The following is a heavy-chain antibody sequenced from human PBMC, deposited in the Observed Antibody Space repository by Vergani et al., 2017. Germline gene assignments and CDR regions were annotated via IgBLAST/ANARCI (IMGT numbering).Heavy chain of an antibody. CDR1: GYTFTYRY. CDR2: ITPFNGNT. Sequence: QMQLVQSGAEVKKTGSSVKVSCKASGYTFTYRYLHWVRQAPGQALEWMGWITPFNGNTNYAQKFQDRVTITRDRSMSTAYMELSSLRSEDTAMYYCAVAESSTSCINXVCITPETGSWFDPWGQGTLVTVSS. V-gene: IGHV1-45*02. D-gene: IGHD2-2*01. CDR3: AVAESSTSCINXVCITPETGSWFDP. J-gene: IGHJ5*02.